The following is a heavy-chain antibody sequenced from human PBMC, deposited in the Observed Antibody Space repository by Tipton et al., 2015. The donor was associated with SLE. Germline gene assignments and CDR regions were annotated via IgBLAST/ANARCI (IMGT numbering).Heavy chain of an antibody. Sequence: SLRLSCAASGITFSSHAMSWVRQAPGKGLEWVAVISYDGSNKYYADSVKGRFTISRDNSQNTLYLQMSSLRTEDTAVYYCARDISPYYYGMDVWGQGTTVTVSS. J-gene: IGHJ6*02. V-gene: IGHV3-30-3*01. D-gene: IGHD3-9*01. CDR2: ISYDGSNK. CDR3: ARDISPYYYGMDV. CDR1: GITFSSHA.